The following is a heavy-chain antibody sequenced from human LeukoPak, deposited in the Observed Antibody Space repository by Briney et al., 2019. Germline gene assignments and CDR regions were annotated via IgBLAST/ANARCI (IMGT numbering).Heavy chain of an antibody. Sequence: SETLSLTCTVSGVSISSYYWSWIRQPAGKGLEWIGRIYTSGSTNYNPSLKSRVTISVDKSKNQFSLKLSSVTAADTAVYYCARDGSSGWYGTIDYWGQGTLVTVSS. J-gene: IGHJ4*02. D-gene: IGHD6-19*01. CDR1: GVSISSYY. CDR2: IYTSGST. CDR3: ARDGSSGWYGTIDY. V-gene: IGHV4-4*07.